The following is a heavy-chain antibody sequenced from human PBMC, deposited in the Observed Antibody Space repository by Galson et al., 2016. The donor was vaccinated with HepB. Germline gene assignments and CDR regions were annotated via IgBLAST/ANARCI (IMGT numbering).Heavy chain of an antibody. Sequence: SLRLSCAASGFTFSSYGMYWVRQAPGKGLEWVAVIWYDGSNKYYADSVKGRFTISGDNSKNTMYLQMNSLGVEDTAVYYCARGGGATSLRNMFTRGLAAHFQHWGQGTLVTVSS. V-gene: IGHV3-33*01. D-gene: IGHD1-26*01. J-gene: IGHJ1*01. CDR3: ARGGGATSLRNMFTRGLAAHFQH. CDR1: GFTFSSYG. CDR2: IWYDGSNK.